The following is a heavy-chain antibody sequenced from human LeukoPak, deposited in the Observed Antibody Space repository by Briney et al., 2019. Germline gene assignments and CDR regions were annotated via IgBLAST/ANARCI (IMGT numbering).Heavy chain of an antibody. Sequence: SENLSFTCTVYGGSISSYSWIWLRQPPGQGLEWIGNIYYSGSTNYNPSLKSRVTISVDTSKNHFALKLSSVTAADTALYYCARERSVEAAGLGEYFDSWGQGTLVTVSS. V-gene: IGHV4-59*01. J-gene: IGHJ4*02. D-gene: IGHD2-15*01. CDR2: IYYSGST. CDR1: GGSISSYS. CDR3: ARERSVEAAGLGEYFDS.